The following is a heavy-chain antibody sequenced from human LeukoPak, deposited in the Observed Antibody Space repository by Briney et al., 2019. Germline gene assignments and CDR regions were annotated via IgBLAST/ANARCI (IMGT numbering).Heavy chain of an antibody. CDR1: AFTFSSYE. V-gene: IGHV3-48*03. D-gene: IGHD3-10*01. Sequence: GGSLRLSCAASAFTFSSYEMKWVRQAPGKGLEWVSYISGSGSTKYYADSVKGRFTISRDNAKNSLYLQMNSLRAEDTAVYYCAKTFHSGSGSVPWGQGTLVTVSS. J-gene: IGHJ5*02. CDR2: ISGSGSTK. CDR3: AKTFHSGSGSVP.